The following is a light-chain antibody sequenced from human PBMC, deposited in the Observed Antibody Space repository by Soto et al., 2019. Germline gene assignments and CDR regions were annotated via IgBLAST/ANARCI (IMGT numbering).Light chain of an antibody. CDR2: DVS. V-gene: IGKV1-5*01. J-gene: IGKJ1*01. Sequence: IQMTQSPSTLSASVRDRVTITCRASQSVSSWLAWYQQKPGKAPKLLIYDVSSLESGVPSRFSGSGSGTEFTLTISSLQPDDFAIYYCQQYNSFPWTFGQGTKVDIK. CDR3: QQYNSFPWT. CDR1: QSVSSW.